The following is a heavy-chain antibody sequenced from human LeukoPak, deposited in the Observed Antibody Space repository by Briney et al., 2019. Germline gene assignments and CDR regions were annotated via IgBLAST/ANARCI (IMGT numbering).Heavy chain of an antibody. D-gene: IGHD4-23*01. CDR1: GGSFSGYY. Sequence: KTSETLSLTCAVYGGSFSGYYWSWLRQPPGKGLEWIGEINHSGSTNYNPSLKGRVTISVDTSKNQFSLKLSSVTAADTAVYYCARGAHPNSEFDYWGQGTLVTVSS. V-gene: IGHV4-34*01. CDR3: ARGAHPNSEFDY. CDR2: INHSGST. J-gene: IGHJ4*02.